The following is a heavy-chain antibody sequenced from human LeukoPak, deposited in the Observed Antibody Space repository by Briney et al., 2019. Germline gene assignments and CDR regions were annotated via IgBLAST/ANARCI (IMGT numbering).Heavy chain of an antibody. V-gene: IGHV1-8*01. D-gene: IGHD6-13*01. CDR2: INPNSGNT. J-gene: IGHJ4*02. CDR1: VYTFTRYD. CDR3: ARGLRREQQLLRAFDS. Sequence: ASVKVSCQATVYTFTRYDFNWVRQACGQGLEWMGLINPNSGNTGYAQMFQGRVNMTKNNSISKAYMELDSLRSEDTAVYYCARGLRREQQLLRAFDSWGQGTLVSVSS.